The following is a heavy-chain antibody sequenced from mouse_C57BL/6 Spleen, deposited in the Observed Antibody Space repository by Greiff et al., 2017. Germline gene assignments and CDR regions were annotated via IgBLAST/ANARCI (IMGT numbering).Heavy chain of an antibody. CDR2: INYDGSST. CDR1: GFTFSDYY. J-gene: IGHJ4*01. V-gene: IGHV5-16*01. CDR3: ARVPEGSMDY. Sequence: EVKLVESEGGLVQPGSSMKLSCTASGFTFSDYYMAWVRQVPEKGLEWVANINYDGSSTYYLDSLKSRFIISRDNAKNILYLQMSSLKSEDTATYYCARVPEGSMDYWGQGTSVTVSS.